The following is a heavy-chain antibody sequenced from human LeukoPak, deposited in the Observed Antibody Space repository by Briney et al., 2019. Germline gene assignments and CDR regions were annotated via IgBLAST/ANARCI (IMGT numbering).Heavy chain of an antibody. V-gene: IGHV3-30*18. CDR1: GFTFSSYG. CDR2: ISYDGSNK. Sequence: GRSLRLSCAASGFTFSSYGMHWVRQAPGKGLEWVAVISYDGSNKYYADSVKGRFTISRDNSKNTLYLQMNSLRAEDTAVYYCAKDVGWEQADRFDHWGQGTLVTVSS. CDR3: AKDVGWEQADRFDH. D-gene: IGHD1-26*01. J-gene: IGHJ4*02.